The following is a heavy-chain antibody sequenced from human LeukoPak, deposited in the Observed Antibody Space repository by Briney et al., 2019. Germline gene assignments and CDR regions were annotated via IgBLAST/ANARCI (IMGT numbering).Heavy chain of an antibody. J-gene: IGHJ4*02. V-gene: IGHV3-21*01. Sequence: PGGSLRLSCAASGFTFSSYSMNWVRQAPGKGLEWVSSISSSSSYIYYADSVKGRFTISRDNAKNSLYLQMNSLRDEDTAVYYCARGGEWELPGIDYWGQGTLVTVSS. CDR3: ARGGEWELPGIDY. CDR2: ISSSSSYI. D-gene: IGHD1-26*01. CDR1: GFTFSSYS.